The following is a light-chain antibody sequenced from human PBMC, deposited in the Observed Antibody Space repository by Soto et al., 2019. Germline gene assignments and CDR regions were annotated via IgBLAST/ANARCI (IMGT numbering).Light chain of an antibody. Sequence: EIVLTQSPGTLSLSPGERATLSCRASQRVSNDYLAWYQQKPGQAPRLLIYGASTRATDVPARFSGGGSGTDFTLTISRLEPDDSAVYYCHHYDSSPPYTFGQGTRLEIK. CDR1: QRVSNDY. CDR2: GAS. V-gene: IGKV3-20*01. CDR3: HHYDSSPPYT. J-gene: IGKJ5*01.